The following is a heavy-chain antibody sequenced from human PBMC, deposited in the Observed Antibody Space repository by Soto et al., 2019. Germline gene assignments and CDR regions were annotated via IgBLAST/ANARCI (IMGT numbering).Heavy chain of an antibody. CDR2: ISGSGGST. J-gene: IGHJ3*02. CDR3: AKDRYCSGGSCYSEWAFDI. CDR1: GFTFSSYA. Sequence: EVQLLASGGGLVQPGGSLRLSCAASGFTFSSYAMSWVRQAPGKGLEWVSAISGSGGSTYYADSVKGRFTISRDNSKNTLYLQMNSLRAEDTAVYYCAKDRYCSGGSCYSEWAFDIWGQGTMVTVSS. V-gene: IGHV3-23*01. D-gene: IGHD2-15*01.